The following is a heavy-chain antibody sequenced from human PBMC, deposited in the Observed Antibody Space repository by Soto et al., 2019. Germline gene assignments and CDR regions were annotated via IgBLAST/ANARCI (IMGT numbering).Heavy chain of an antibody. V-gene: IGHV1-3*05. Sequence: QVQLVQSAAEEKKPGASVKISCKTSGYAFIDYAIHWVRQAPGQGLEWMGRINTGNGHPTYSQSFQGRLTITRDTPARTVYMELSSMSADDTAVYYCARDDSSWMYNSFAPWGPGTLVPVSP. CDR1: GYAFIDYA. CDR3: ARDDSSWMYNSFAP. J-gene: IGHJ5*02. CDR2: INTGNGHP. D-gene: IGHD6-13*01.